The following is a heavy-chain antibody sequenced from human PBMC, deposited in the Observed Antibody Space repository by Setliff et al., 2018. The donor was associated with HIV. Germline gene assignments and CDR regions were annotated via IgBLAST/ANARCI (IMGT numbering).Heavy chain of an antibody. J-gene: IGHJ4*02. CDR2: IYENAYA. D-gene: IGHD3-10*01. CDR3: ARAQMHRGVVSWSLYYFDY. Sequence: SLTCTISGGSISSYYWSWIRQTPGKGLEWIGYIYENAYAHYTVSLRSRVTVSMDTSKNQFSLTLRSVTAADRAVYYCARAQMHRGVVSWSLYYFDYWGQGALVTVSS. CDR1: GGSISSYY. V-gene: IGHV4-59*01.